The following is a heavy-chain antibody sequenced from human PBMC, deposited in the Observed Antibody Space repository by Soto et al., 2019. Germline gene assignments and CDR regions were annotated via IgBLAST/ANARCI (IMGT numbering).Heavy chain of an antibody. CDR2: ISGSGGST. V-gene: IGHV3-23*01. J-gene: IGHJ6*02. CDR3: AKVLLGVSSGYYGMDV. D-gene: IGHD3-22*01. Sequence: GGSLRLSCAASGFTFSSYAMSWVRQAPGKGLEWVSAISGSGGSTYYADSVKGRFTISRDNSKNTLYLQMNSLRAEDTAVYYCAKVLLGVSSGYYGMDVWGQGTTVTVSS. CDR1: GFTFSSYA.